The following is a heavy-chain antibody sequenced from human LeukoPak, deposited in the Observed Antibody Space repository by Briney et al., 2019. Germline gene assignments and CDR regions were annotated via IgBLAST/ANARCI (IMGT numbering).Heavy chain of an antibody. CDR2: IISSSTYI. V-gene: IGHV3-21*01. Sequence: GGSLRLSCTASGFTFSIYTVTWVRQAPGKGLEWVSSIISSSTYIYYADSVKGRFTISRDNAKNSLYLQMNSPRAEDTAVYYCARDPSYGSGSYWGQGTLVTVSS. J-gene: IGHJ4*02. CDR1: GFTFSIYT. CDR3: ARDPSYGSGSY. D-gene: IGHD6-19*01.